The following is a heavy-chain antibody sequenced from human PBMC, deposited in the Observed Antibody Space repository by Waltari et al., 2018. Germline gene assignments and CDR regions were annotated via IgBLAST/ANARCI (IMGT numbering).Heavy chain of an antibody. CDR2: ISGGGGTT. CDR1: GLPFSLSA. D-gene: IGHD1-1*01. J-gene: IGHJ4*02. V-gene: IGHV3-23*01. Sequence: EVQLLESGGGLVQPGGSLRLSCAASGLPFSLSAMIWVRQAPGEGLEWVSSISGGGGTTEYADSVEGRFTVSRDNSKNTESLQMDSLRAEDTALYYCCSVQVPLAIANCGQGTLVTVAS. CDR3: CSVQVPLAIAN.